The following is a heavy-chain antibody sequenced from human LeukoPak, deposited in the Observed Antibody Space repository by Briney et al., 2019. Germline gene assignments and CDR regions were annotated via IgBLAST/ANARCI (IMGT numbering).Heavy chain of an antibody. D-gene: IGHD1-20*01. V-gene: IGHV3-21*04. J-gene: IGHJ4*02. CDR3: ARAATYNLNDVNY. CDR2: ISSSSNYI. CDR1: GFIFSSYS. Sequence: GGSLRLSCAASGFIFSSYSMNWVRQAPGKGLEWVSSISSSSNYIYYADSVKGRFTISRDNAKNSVYLQMNSLRAEDTAVYYCARAATYNLNDVNYWGQGTLVTVSS.